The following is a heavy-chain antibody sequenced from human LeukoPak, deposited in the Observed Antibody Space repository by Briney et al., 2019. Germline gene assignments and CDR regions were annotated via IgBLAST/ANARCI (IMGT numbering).Heavy chain of an antibody. D-gene: IGHD1-26*01. CDR1: GFTFSNYW. J-gene: IGHJ6*03. V-gene: IGHV3-7*01. Sequence: GGSLRLSCAASGFTFSNYWMTWVRRAPGKGLEWVANIRRDGSETHYVDSVMGRFTISRDNAKNSLYLQMNSLRAEDTAVYYCAKDSSSSWELPPYYYYYYMDVWGKGTTVTISS. CDR2: IRRDGSET. CDR3: AKDSSSSWELPPYYYYYYMDV.